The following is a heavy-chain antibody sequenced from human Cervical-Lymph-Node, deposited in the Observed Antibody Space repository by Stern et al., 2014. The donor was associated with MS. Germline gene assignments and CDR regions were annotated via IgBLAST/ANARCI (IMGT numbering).Heavy chain of an antibody. J-gene: IGHJ6*02. Sequence: QVQLQQSGAEVKKPGASVKVSCKASGYTFTTYAIHWVRQAAGQGLEWMGWINAANGNTRYSHKFQDRVTITRDTSTSTAYMELSSLRSEDTAVYYCARDPHYYDSTGYCMDVWGQGTTVTVSS. D-gene: IGHD3-22*01. CDR2: INAANGNT. V-gene: IGHV1-3*01. CDR3: ARDPHYYDSTGYCMDV. CDR1: GYTFTTYA.